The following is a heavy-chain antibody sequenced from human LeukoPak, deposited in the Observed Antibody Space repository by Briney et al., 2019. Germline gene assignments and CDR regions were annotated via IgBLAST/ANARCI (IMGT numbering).Heavy chain of an antibody. Sequence: SETLSITCDAPGGSSSISSYYWGWIRQPPGKGLEWIGSIYYSGSTYYNPSLKSRVTISVDTSKNQFSLKLSSVTAADTAVYYCARMYSSGLDYWGQGTLVTVSS. J-gene: IGHJ4*02. CDR3: ARMYSSGLDY. CDR1: GGSSSISSYY. D-gene: IGHD6-19*01. V-gene: IGHV4-39*01. CDR2: IYYSGST.